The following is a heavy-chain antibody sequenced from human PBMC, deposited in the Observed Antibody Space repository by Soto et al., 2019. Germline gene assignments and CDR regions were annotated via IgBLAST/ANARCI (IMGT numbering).Heavy chain of an antibody. CDR3: ARSRGGTGVHFDF. CDR2: MNPDSGDT. CDR1: GYTFTAYY. Sequence: ASVKVSCKASGYTFTAYYLHWVRQATGQGPEWMGWMNPDSGDTGYVPNFQGRVSMTRSTSISTAYMELSDLRSEDTAVYYCARSRGGTGVHFDFWGQGTQVTVSS. D-gene: IGHD7-27*01. V-gene: IGHV1-8*02. J-gene: IGHJ4*02.